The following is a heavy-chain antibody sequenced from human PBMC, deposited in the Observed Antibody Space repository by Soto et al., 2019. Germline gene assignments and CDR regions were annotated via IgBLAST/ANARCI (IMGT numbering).Heavy chain of an antibody. CDR3: ARETAARTMDV. J-gene: IGHJ6*02. V-gene: IGHV4-59*01. CDR1: SGSISSYY. D-gene: IGHD2-2*01. CDR2: VYYTGST. Sequence: PSETLSLTCTVSSGSISSYYWSWIPQPPGKGLEWIGFVYYTGSTNYTPSIKSRVTISIDTSKKQFSLKLSSVTAADTAVYYCARETAARTMDVWGQGTSVTVSS.